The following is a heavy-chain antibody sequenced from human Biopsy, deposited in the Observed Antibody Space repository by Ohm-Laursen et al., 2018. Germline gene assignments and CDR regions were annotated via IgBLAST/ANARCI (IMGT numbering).Heavy chain of an antibody. Sequence: GTLSLTWAVSGGSISGYHWSWIRKSPGKGLEWLAYISYTGGITSNPSLNSRATMSLDTSKNQFSLRLIYVTAADTAVYYCARMPHFDYWGQGILVTVSS. V-gene: IGHV4-59*01. J-gene: IGHJ4*02. CDR2: ISYTGGI. CDR3: ARMPHFDY. CDR1: GGSISGYH. D-gene: IGHD2-2*01.